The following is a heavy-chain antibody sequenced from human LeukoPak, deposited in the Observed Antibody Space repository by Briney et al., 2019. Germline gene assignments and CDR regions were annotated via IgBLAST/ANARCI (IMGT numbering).Heavy chain of an antibody. CDR3: ARGRYYYGSGSYVGYYYYYMDV. CDR1: GGTFSSYA. Sequence: GASVKVSCKASGGTFSSYAISWVRQAPGQGLEWMGGIIPIFGTANYAQKFQGRVTITADESTSTAYMELSSLRSGDTAVYYCARGRYYYGSGSYVGYYYYYMDVWGKGTTVTISS. J-gene: IGHJ6*03. V-gene: IGHV1-69*13. CDR2: IIPIFGTA. D-gene: IGHD3-10*01.